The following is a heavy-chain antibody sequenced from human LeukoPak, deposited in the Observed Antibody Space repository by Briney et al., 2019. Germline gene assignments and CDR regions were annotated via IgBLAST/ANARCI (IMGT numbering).Heavy chain of an antibody. CDR2: INPSGGST. J-gene: IGHJ4*02. CDR3: ARVARETEDEVGFLFDY. CDR1: GYTFTSYY. D-gene: IGHD1-26*01. Sequence: ASVKVSCKASGYTFTSYYMHWVRQAPRQGLEWLGIINPSGGSTSYAQKFQGRVTMTRDTSTSTVYMELSSLRSEGTAVYYCARVARETEDEVGFLFDYWGQGTLVTVSS. V-gene: IGHV1-46*01.